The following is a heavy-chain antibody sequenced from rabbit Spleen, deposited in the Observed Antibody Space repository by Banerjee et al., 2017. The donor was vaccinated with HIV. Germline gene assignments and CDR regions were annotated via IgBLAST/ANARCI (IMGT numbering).Heavy chain of an antibody. V-gene: IGHV1S45*01. CDR3: ARNYVNAFDP. Sequence: QEQLMESGGGLVKPEGSLKLSCTASGFDVSNYGVSWVRQAPGKGLEWIACIDTNNGDTDYANWPKGRFTISKTSSTTVTLQMTSLTAADTATYFCARNYVNAFDPWGQGTLVTVS. D-gene: IGHD1-1*01. CDR1: GFDVSNYG. J-gene: IGHJ2*01. CDR2: IDTNNGDT.